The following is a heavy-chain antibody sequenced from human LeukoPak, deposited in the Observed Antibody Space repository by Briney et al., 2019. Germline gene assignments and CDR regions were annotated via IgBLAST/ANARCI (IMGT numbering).Heavy chain of an antibody. CDR3: AREGIAVQAFDY. V-gene: IGHV3-33*01. CDR2: IWYDGSNK. D-gene: IGHD6-19*01. Sequence: GGSLRLSCAASGFTFSSYGMHWVRQAPGKGLEWVAVIWYDGSNKYYADSAKGRFTISRDNSKNTLYLQMNSLRAEDTAVYYCAREGIAVQAFDYWGQGTLVTVSS. CDR1: GFTFSSYG. J-gene: IGHJ4*02.